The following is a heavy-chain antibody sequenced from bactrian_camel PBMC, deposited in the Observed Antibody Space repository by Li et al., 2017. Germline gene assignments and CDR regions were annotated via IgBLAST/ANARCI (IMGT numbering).Heavy chain of an antibody. CDR2: TTPSHGTT. J-gene: IGHJ4*01. V-gene: IGHV3S63*01. CDR3: AVQMSSCTYNLIAGPAVRY. Sequence: HVQLVESGGGSVQAGETLILSCTASGFTFDDSDMGWYRQAPGNECELLSTTPSHGTTYYADSVKGRFTFSQDDANYTVYLQMNTLKPEDTAMYYCAVQMSSCTYNLIAGPAVRYWGQGTQVTVS. CDR1: GFTFDDSD. D-gene: IGHD2*01.